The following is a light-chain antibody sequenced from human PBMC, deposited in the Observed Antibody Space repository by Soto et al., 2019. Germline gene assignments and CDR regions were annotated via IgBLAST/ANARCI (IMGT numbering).Light chain of an antibody. CDR1: QSVSSSY. V-gene: IGKV3-20*01. CDR3: QQYGSSPLT. Sequence: EIVLTQSPATLSLSPGEIATLSFSASQSVSSSYLAWYQQKPGQAPRLLIYGASSRATGIPDRFSGSGSGTDFTLTISRLEPEDFAVYYCQQYGSSPLTFGGGTKVDIK. CDR2: GAS. J-gene: IGKJ4*01.